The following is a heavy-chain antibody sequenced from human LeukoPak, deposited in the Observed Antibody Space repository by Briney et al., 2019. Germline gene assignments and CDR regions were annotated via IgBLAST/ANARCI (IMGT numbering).Heavy chain of an antibody. CDR1: GYSFTSYW. J-gene: IGHJ5*02. CDR3: ARNGYSSGWYNWFDP. D-gene: IGHD6-19*01. CDR2: IYPGDSDT. V-gene: IGHV5-51*01. Sequence: GESLKISCKGSGYSFTSYWIGWVRQMPGKGLEWMGIIYPGDSDTRYSPSFQGQVIISADKSISTAYLQWSSLKASDTAMYYCARNGYSSGWYNWFDPWGQGTLVTVSS.